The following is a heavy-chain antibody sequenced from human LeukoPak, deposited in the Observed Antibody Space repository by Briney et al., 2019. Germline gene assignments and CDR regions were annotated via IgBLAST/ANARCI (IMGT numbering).Heavy chain of an antibody. D-gene: IGHD3-22*01. CDR1: GFTFSSYA. Sequence: GRSLRLSCAASGFTFSSYAMHWVRQAPGKGLEWVAVISYDGSNKYYADSVEGRFTISRDNSKNTLYLQMNSLRAEDTAVYYCAGDYYDSSGKDAFDIWGQGTMVTVSS. V-gene: IGHV3-30-3*01. J-gene: IGHJ3*02. CDR3: AGDYYDSSGKDAFDI. CDR2: ISYDGSNK.